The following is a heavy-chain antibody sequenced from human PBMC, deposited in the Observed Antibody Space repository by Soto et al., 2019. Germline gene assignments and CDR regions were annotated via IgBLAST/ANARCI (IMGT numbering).Heavy chain of an antibody. Sequence: SDTLSLTCTFTSASIPSFYWNWIRQPPGKGLEWIGYIYSSGSTNYNPSLKGRVTMSLDTSKNQVSLNVTSVTAADTAVYYCAATPRYWGQGRLVTVS. V-gene: IGHV4-59*01. D-gene: IGHD2-15*01. CDR2: IYSSGST. J-gene: IGHJ4*02. CDR1: SASIPSFY. CDR3: AATPRY.